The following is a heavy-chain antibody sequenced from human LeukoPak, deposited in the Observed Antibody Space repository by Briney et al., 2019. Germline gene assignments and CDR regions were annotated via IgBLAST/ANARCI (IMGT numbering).Heavy chain of an antibody. CDR1: GFTFSSYA. Sequence: GGSLRLSCAASGFTFSSYAMNWVRQAPGKGLEWVSSISATSKYIYYAPSVRGRFTISRDNARNSLYLQMSSLRADDTAVYFCARDESSSWIRVLDYYYLDVWGKGTTVTVSS. CDR3: ARDESSSWIRVLDYYYLDV. V-gene: IGHV3-21*01. D-gene: IGHD6-13*01. J-gene: IGHJ6*03. CDR2: ISATSKYI.